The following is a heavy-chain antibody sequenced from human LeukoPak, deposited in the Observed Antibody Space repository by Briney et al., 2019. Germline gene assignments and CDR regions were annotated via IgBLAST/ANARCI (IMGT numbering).Heavy chain of an antibody. D-gene: IGHD6-13*01. CDR3: ARGLYSSSWYYYYYYYMDV. J-gene: IGHJ6*03. CDR2: ISGSGRST. V-gene: IGHV3-23*01. CDR1: GFTFSSYV. Sequence: GGSLRLSCAASGFTFSSYVMSWVRQAPGKGLEWVSGISGSGRSTYYADSVKGRFTISRDNSKNTMYLQMNSLRGEDTAVYYCARGLYSSSWYYYYYYYMDVWGKGTTVTVSS.